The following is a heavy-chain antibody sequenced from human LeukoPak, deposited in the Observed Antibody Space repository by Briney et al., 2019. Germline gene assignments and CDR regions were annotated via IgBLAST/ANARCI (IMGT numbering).Heavy chain of an antibody. CDR2: IYPGDFDT. Sequence: GESLKISCKGSGYSFTSYWIGWVRQMPGKGLEWMGIIYPGDFDTRYSPSFQGQVTISADKSISTAYLQWSSLKASDTAMYYCARVNSLGDSSGPVDYWGQGTLVTVSS. D-gene: IGHD6-25*01. J-gene: IGHJ4*02. CDR3: ARVNSLGDSSGPVDY. V-gene: IGHV5-51*01. CDR1: GYSFTSYW.